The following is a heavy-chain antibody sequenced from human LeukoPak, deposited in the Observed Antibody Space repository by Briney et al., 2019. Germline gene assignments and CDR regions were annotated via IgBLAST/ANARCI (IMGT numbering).Heavy chain of an antibody. J-gene: IGHJ3*02. CDR3: SRDGSTSSRSAFDI. Sequence: PGGSLRLSCAASGFTFSDHIMDWVRQAPGKGLEWAGRIRKKANGYTTEYAASVKGRFTISRDDSKNLLYLQMNSLITEDTAVYYCSRDGSTSSRSAFDIWGQGTMVTVSS. V-gene: IGHV3-72*01. CDR1: GFTFSDHI. CDR2: IRKKANGYTT. D-gene: IGHD6-13*01.